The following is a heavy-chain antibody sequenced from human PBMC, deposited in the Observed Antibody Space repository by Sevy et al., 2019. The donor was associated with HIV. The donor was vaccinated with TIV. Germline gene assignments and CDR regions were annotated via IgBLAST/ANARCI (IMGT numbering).Heavy chain of an antibody. J-gene: IGHJ3*02. V-gene: IGHV3-23*01. CDR2: IYGSSGGT. Sequence: GGSLRLSCKPSGFTFISYAMSWVRQAPGKGLEWVSTIYGSSGGTYYADSVKGRCTISRDNAKNTLYLQMNSLRTEDTAVYYCAGGRYDSSGSFDAFDIWGQGTMVTVSS. D-gene: IGHD3-22*01. CDR3: AGGRYDSSGSFDAFDI. CDR1: GFTFISYA.